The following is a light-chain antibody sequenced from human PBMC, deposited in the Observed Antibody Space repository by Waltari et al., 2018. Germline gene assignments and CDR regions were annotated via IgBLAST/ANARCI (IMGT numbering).Light chain of an antibody. CDR1: QGISSY. CDR2: DAS. Sequence: DILMTQSPSTLSASVGDRVTITCRASQGISSYLAWYQQKPGKRPRLLIYDASSLQSGVPSRFSGSGSGTEVILTISSLQPDDSATYYCQQYNSYNTFGQGTKVEIK. CDR3: QQYNSYNT. V-gene: IGKV1-5*01. J-gene: IGKJ2*01.